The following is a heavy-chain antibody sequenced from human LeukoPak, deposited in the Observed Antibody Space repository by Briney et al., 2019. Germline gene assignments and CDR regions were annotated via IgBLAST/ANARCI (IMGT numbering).Heavy chain of an antibody. Sequence: SETLSLTCTVSGGSISSYYWSWIRQPPGKGLEWIGYIYYSGSTNYNPSLKSRVTMSVDTSKNQFSLKLSSVTAADTAVYYCAGGTDYYDSGGYSWGQGTLVTVSS. D-gene: IGHD3-22*01. J-gene: IGHJ5*02. CDR3: AGGTDYYDSGGYS. CDR1: GGSISSYY. V-gene: IGHV4-59*01. CDR2: IYYSGST.